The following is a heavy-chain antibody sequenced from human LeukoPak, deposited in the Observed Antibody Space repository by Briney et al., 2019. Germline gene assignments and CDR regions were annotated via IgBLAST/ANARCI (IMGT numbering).Heavy chain of an antibody. CDR2: IYTSGST. CDR1: GGSISSGSYY. J-gene: IGHJ4*02. V-gene: IGHV4-61*02. D-gene: IGHD5-24*01. Sequence: SQTLSLTCTVSGGSISSGSYYWSWIRQPAGKGLEWIGRIYTSGSTNYNPSLKSRVTISVDTSKNQFSLKLSTVTAADTAVYYCARDDLEMATFYFDYWGQGTLVTVSS. CDR3: ARDDLEMATFYFDY.